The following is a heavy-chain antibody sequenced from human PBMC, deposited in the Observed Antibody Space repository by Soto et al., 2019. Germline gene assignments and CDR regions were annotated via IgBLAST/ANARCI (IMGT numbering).Heavy chain of an antibody. CDR3: ARGLTGNTERVRFDP. CDR2: IYHSGST. J-gene: IGHJ5*02. V-gene: IGHV4-30-2*01. CDR1: GGSISSGGYS. Sequence: QLQLQESGSGLVKPSQTLSLTCAVSGGSISSGGYSWSWIRQPPGKGLEWIGYIYHSGSTYYNPSLKGRDTITVDRSKNQVSLKLSSVTAADTAVYYCARGLTGNTERVRFDPWGQGTLVTVSS. D-gene: IGHD1-7*01.